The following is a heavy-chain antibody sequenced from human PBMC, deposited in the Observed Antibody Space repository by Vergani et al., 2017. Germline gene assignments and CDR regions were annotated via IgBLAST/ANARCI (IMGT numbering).Heavy chain of an antibody. CDR3: ARLGYPYSSSWYYYYYGMDV. CDR2: IYTSGST. J-gene: IGHJ6*02. D-gene: IGHD6-13*01. Sequence: QLQLQESGSGLVKPSQTLSLTCAVSGGSISSGGYSWSWIRQPPGKGLEWIGRIYTSGSTNYNPSLKSRVTISVDTSKNQFSLKLSSVTAADTAVYYCARLGYPYSSSWYYYYYGMDVWGQGTTVTVSS. V-gene: IGHV4-30-2*03. CDR1: GGSISSGGYS.